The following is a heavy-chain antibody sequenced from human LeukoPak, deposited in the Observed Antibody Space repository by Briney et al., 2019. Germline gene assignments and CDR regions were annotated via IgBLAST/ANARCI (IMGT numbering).Heavy chain of an antibody. Sequence: GGSLRLSCAASGFTFTDYAMGWVRQAPGQGLEWASTISASGSTTYYADSVRGRFTISRDNSKNALSLQMSSLRAEDTAVYYCAKARTPYNSGFDYWGQGTLVAVSS. J-gene: IGHJ4*02. CDR2: ISASGSTT. V-gene: IGHV3-23*01. CDR1: GFTFTDYA. D-gene: IGHD6-19*01. CDR3: AKARTPYNSGFDY.